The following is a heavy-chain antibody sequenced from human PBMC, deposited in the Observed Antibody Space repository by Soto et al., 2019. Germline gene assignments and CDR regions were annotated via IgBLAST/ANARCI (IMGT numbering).Heavy chain of an antibody. CDR3: TRVKGDDRIAVAGWFDP. CDR1: GFTFGDYA. D-gene: IGHD6-19*01. J-gene: IGHJ5*02. CDR2: IRSKAYGGTT. V-gene: IGHV3-49*03. Sequence: PGGSLRLSCTASGFTFGDYAMSWFRQAPGKGLEWVGFIRSKAYGGTTEYAASVKGRFTISRDDSKSIAYLQMNSLKTEDTAVYYCTRVKGDDRIAVAGWFDPWGQGT.